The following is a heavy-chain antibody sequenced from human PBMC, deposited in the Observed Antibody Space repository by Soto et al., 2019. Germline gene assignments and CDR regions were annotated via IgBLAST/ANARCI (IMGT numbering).Heavy chain of an antibody. Sequence: PGGSLRLSCETSGFTFGNYGMGWVRHAPGKGLNWVSGISSSSRRTYYADSVRGRFTISRDNYKNTLYLQMDTLRADDPARDYGAMVAKSGMVIEYFDSGGQGALGTGSS. V-gene: IGHV3-23*01. J-gene: IGHJ4*02. CDR1: GFTFGNYG. CDR2: ISSSSRRT. D-gene: IGHD1-1*01. CDR3: AMVAKSGMVIEYFDS.